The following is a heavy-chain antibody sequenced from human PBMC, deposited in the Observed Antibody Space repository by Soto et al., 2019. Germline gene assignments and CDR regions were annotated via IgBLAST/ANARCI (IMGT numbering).Heavy chain of an antibody. CDR1: GGSISSSSYY. D-gene: IGHD3-9*01. V-gene: IGHV4-39*01. CDR3: ARLELRYFAWLLLEGGSVDY. Sequence: QLQLQESGPGLVKPSETLSLTCTVSGGSISSSSYYWGWIRQPPGKGLEWIGSIYYSGSTYYNPSLKSRVTIPVDTSNNQFSLQLSSVTPADTAVYYGARLELRYFAWLLLEGGSVDYWGQGTLVTVSS. CDR2: IYYSGST. J-gene: IGHJ4*02.